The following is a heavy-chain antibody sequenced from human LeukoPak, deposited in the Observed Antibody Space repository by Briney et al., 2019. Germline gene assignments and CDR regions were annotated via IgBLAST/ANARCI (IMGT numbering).Heavy chain of an antibody. Sequence: PSETLSLTCTVSGVSISSYYRSWIRQPPGKGLEWIGSIYTTGDTRYSPSLKSRVTISVDTSKNQFSLKLSSVTAADTAVYYCARATPVGGVRFDYWGQGTLVTVSS. CDR2: IYTTGDT. CDR3: ARATPVGGVRFDY. CDR1: GVSISSYY. V-gene: IGHV4-4*09. J-gene: IGHJ4*02. D-gene: IGHD3-16*01.